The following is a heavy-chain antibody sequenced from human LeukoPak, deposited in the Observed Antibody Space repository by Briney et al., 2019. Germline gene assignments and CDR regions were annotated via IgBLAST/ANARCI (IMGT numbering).Heavy chain of an antibody. CDR2: IYNRGST. CDR3: ARDSNWGFQ. D-gene: IGHD7-27*01. CDR1: GGSFNFYF. J-gene: IGHJ4*02. V-gene: IGHV4-34*01. Sequence: PSETLSLTCTVSGGSFNFYFWHWVRQPSGKGVEWLADIYNRGSTQYNPSLRGRGTISVDTSRNHVSLRLTSVTAADTAVYFCARDSNWGFQWGPGTLVTVSS.